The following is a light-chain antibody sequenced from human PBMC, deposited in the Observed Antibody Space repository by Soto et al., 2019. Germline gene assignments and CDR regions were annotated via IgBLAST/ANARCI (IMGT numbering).Light chain of an antibody. CDR1: QSVSSN. V-gene: IGKV3D-15*01. Sequence: EIVMTQSPATLSVSPGERATLSCRASQSVSSNLAWYQQKPGQAPRLLIYDASNRATGIPARFSGSGSGTEFTLTISSLQPGDFATYYCQQYNSYSLTFGQGTKVDI. CDR3: QQYNSYSLT. J-gene: IGKJ1*01. CDR2: DAS.